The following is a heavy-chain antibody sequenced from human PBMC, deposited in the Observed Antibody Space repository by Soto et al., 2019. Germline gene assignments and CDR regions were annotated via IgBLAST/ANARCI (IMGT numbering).Heavy chain of an antibody. D-gene: IGHD3-10*01. CDR3: GRRGKEFTRYFWFDP. V-gene: IGHV5-51*01. CDR2: IYPDDSDT. J-gene: IGHJ5*02. CDR1: GYSFTSYW. Sequence: PGESLKISCQTSGYSFTSYWIAWVRQMPGKGLEWMGIIYPDDSDTRYSPSFQGQVTISVDKSVSTAYLQWSSLKASDTAIYYCGRRGKEFTRYFWFDPWGQGTQVTVSS.